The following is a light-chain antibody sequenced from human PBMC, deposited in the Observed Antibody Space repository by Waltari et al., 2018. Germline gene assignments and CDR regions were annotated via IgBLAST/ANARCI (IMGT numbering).Light chain of an antibody. CDR2: AAS. V-gene: IGKV1-39*01. Sequence: DIQMTQSPSSLSASLRDRGPITCRASQTIGTYLHWYQQRPRKAPKRLIYAASSLQTGVPSRFSGSGSGTDFTLTISSLQAEDVATYYCQQSYTYMFTFGPGTKVDIK. J-gene: IGKJ3*01. CDR1: QTIGTY. CDR3: QQSYTYMFT.